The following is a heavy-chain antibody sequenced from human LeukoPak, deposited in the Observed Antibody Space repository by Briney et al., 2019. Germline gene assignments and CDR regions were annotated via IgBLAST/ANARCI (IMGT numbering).Heavy chain of an antibody. CDR1: GFTFRSYT. D-gene: IGHD2/OR15-2a*01. Sequence: TGGSLRISCAASGFTFRSYTMNWVRQAPGKGLQWVSSITSGSDYIYYADLVRGRFTISRDNAKNSLYLQMNSLSPEDTAMYYCVRDSSFSNNWGQGTLVTVSS. J-gene: IGHJ4*02. CDR2: ITSGSDYI. V-gene: IGHV3-21*06. CDR3: VRDSSFSNN.